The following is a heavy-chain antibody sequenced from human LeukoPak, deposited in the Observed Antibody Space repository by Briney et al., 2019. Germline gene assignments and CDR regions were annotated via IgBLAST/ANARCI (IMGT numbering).Heavy chain of an antibody. V-gene: IGHV4-59*01. J-gene: IGHJ6*03. CDR2: IDHTGTT. CDR1: DDSITIYY. Sequence: SETLSLTCSVSDDSITIYYWTWIRQPPGKGLEWIGYIDHTGTTNYNPSLNSRVTISRDTSKNHFSLQLSSVTAADTAVYFCARGRVSSSTWHSTYYYYFYMDVWGKGTTVTVSS. CDR3: ARGRVSSSTWHSTYYYYFYMDV. D-gene: IGHD4-11*01.